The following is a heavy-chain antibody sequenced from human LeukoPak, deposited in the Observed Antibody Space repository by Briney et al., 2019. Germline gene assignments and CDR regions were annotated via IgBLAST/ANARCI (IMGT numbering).Heavy chain of an antibody. V-gene: IGHV1-18*01. D-gene: IGHD6-19*01. J-gene: IGHJ4*02. CDR1: GYTFASSG. CDR2: ISAYNGNT. Sequence: ASVKVFCKASGYTFASSGISWVRQAPGHGLEWMGWISAYNGNTNYAQKLQGRVTMTTDTSTSTAYMELRSLRSDDTAVYYCARDREYSSGWYVVYFDYWGQGTLVTVSS. CDR3: ARDREYSSGWYVVYFDY.